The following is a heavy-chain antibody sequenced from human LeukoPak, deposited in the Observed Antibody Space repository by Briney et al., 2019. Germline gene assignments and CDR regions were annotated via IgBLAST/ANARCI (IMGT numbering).Heavy chain of an antibody. CDR3: ARGLFRFCSSGSCLSPFDY. D-gene: IGHD2-15*01. J-gene: IGHJ4*02. V-gene: IGHV3-23*01. Sequence: GGTLRLSCAGSGFIFSSYGMSWVRQAPGKGLEWVSTIGDSGDSTHYADSVKGRFTMSRDNSKNTLYLQMNSLRAEDTAVYYCARGLFRFCSSGSCLSPFDYWGQGTLVTVSS. CDR2: IGDSGDST. CDR1: GFIFSSYG.